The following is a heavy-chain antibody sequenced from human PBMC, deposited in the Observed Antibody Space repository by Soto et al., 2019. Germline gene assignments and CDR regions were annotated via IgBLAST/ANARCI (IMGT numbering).Heavy chain of an antibody. J-gene: IGHJ4*02. V-gene: IGHV3-30*03. CDR3: ASQYYDILTGYQEVDY. CDR2: ISYDGSNK. Sequence: PGGSLRLSCAASGFSFSNFGMHWVRQAPGKGLEWVAVISYDGSNKYYADSVKGRFTISRDNSKNTLSLQMNRLRAEDTAVYYCASQYYDILTGYQEVDYWGQGTLVTVS. D-gene: IGHD3-9*01. CDR1: GFSFSNFG.